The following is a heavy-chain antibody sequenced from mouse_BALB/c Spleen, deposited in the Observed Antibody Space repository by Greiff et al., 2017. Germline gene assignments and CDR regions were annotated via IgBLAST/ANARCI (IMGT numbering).Heavy chain of an antibody. V-gene: IGHV2-2*02. CDR2: IWSGGST. CDR3: ARGGNYEDYAMDY. Sequence: VHLVESGPGLVQPSQSLSITCTVSGFSLTSYGVHWVRQSPGKGLEWLGVIWSGGSTDYNAAFISRLSISKDNSKSQVFFKMNSLQANDTAIYYCARGGNYEDYAMDYWGQGTSVTVSS. CDR1: GFSLTSYG. D-gene: IGHD2-1*01. J-gene: IGHJ4*01.